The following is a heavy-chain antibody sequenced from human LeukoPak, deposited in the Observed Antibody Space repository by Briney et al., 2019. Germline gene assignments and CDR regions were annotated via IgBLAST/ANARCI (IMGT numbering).Heavy chain of an antibody. V-gene: IGHV4-61*02. CDR2: IYTSGST. Sequence: PSETLSLTCTVSGGSISSSTYYWSWIRQPAGKGLEWIGRIYTSGSTNYNPSLKSRVTISVDTSKNQFSLKLSSVTAADTAVYYCARDSPDILTGYWFDPWGQGTLVTVSS. J-gene: IGHJ5*02. CDR1: GGSISSSTYY. CDR3: ARDSPDILTGYWFDP. D-gene: IGHD3-9*01.